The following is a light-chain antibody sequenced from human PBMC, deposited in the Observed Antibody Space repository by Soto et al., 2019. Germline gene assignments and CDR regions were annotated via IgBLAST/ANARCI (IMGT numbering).Light chain of an antibody. CDR1: SSDVGGYNY. J-gene: IGLJ1*01. CDR2: EVS. V-gene: IGLV2-14*01. CDR3: SPYTSSSFYV. Sequence: QSVLAQPASVSGSPGQSITISCTGTSSDVGGYNYVSWYQQHPGKAPKLMIYEVSNRPSGVSNRFSGSKSGNTASLTISGLQAEDEADYYCSPYTSSSFYVFGTGTKVTVL.